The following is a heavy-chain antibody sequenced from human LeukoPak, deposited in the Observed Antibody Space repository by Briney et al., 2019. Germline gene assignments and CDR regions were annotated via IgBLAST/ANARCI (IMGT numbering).Heavy chain of an antibody. D-gene: IGHD6-13*01. CDR3: ARSRRSWYGVFFDY. CDR2: IKRDGREK. CDR1: GFTFTDYW. Sequence: PGGSLRLSCAASGFTFTDYWMSWVRQAQGKGVEWVANIKRDGREKYYVDSVKGRLTIYRDNAKNSLYLKMKSLRTGDRAVYDCARSRRSWYGVFFDYWDQGTLVTVSS. V-gene: IGHV3-7*01. J-gene: IGHJ4*02.